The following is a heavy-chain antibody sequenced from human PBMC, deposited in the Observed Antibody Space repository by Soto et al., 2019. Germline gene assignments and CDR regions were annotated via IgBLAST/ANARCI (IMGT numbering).Heavy chain of an antibody. J-gene: IGHJ6*02. CDR2: INPSGGST. D-gene: IGHD3-10*01. CDR1: GYTFTSYY. V-gene: IGHV1-46*01. Sequence: ASVKVSCKASGYTFTSYYMHWVRQAPGQGLEWMGIINPSGGSTSYAQKFQGRVTMTRDTSTSTVYMELSSLRSEDTAVYYCARFRDYYGRAPNDYYYYYGMDVWGQGTTVTVSS. CDR3: ARFRDYYGRAPNDYYYYYGMDV.